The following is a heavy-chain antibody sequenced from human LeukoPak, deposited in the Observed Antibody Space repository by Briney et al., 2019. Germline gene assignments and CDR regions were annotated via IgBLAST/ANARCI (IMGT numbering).Heavy chain of an antibody. D-gene: IGHD6-13*01. CDR3: ARDSSSWYYDY. J-gene: IGHJ4*02. CDR2: IKSDGSST. Sequence: PGGSLRLSCAASGFTFSSYWMHWVRQAPGKWLVWVSCIKSDGSSTTYADSVKGRFTISRDNAKNTLHLQMNSLRAEDTAVYYCARDSSSWYYDYWGQGTLVTVSS. CDR1: GFTFSSYW. V-gene: IGHV3-74*03.